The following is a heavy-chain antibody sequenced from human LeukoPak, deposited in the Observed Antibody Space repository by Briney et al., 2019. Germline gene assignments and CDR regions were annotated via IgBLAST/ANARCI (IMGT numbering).Heavy chain of an antibody. CDR1: GITLSNYG. J-gene: IGHJ4*02. V-gene: IGHV3-23*01. D-gene: IGHD6-13*01. CDR3: ARVGSAAGGPPFFDY. CDR2: ISDTGGST. Sequence: GGSMRLSCAVSGITLSNYGMSWVRQAPGKGLEWVAGISDTGGSTNYADSVKGRFTISRDNPKNTLYLQMNSLRAEDTAVYFCARVGSAAGGPPFFDYWGQGTLVTVSS.